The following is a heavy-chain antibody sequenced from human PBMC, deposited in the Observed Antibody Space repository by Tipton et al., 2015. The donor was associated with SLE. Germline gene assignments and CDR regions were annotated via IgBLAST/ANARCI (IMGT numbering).Heavy chain of an antibody. CDR3: TSRHENDGFDT. Sequence: SLRLSCTASGFTFGDYAMSWVRQAPGKGLEWVGFIRSKTYGGTTEYAASVRGRFTISRDDSKSIAYLQMNSLKTEDTAMYYCTSRHENDGFDTWGQGTMVTVSS. V-gene: IGHV3-49*04. CDR1: GFTFGDYA. CDR2: IRSKTYGGTT. J-gene: IGHJ3*02.